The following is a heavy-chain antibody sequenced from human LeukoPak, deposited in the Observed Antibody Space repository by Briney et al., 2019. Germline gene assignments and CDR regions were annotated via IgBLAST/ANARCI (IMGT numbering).Heavy chain of an antibody. CDR2: IYWNDDK. CDR3: AHSHIRITSQNIVRSNWFDP. D-gene: IGHD3-9*01. CDR1: GFSLSTSGVG. Sequence: SGPTLVKPTQTLTLTCTFSGFSLSTSGVGVGWIRQPPGKALEWLVLIYWNDDKRYSPSLKSRLTITKDTSKNQVVLTMTNMDPVDTATYYCAHSHIRITSQNIVRSNWFDPWGQGTLVTVSS. V-gene: IGHV2-5*01. J-gene: IGHJ5*02.